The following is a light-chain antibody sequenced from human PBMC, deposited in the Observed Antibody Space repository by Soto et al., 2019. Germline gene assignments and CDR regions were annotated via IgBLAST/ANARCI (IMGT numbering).Light chain of an antibody. CDR3: SSYAGDTPYL. J-gene: IGLJ1*01. Sequence: QSALTQPPSASGSPGQSVTISCTGTSSDVGGYDYVSWYQQLPGKAPKLVIYEVNKRPSGVPERFSGSKSGNTASLTVSGLQAEDEADFYCSSYAGDTPYLFGTGTKVTV. CDR2: EVN. CDR1: SSDVGGYDY. V-gene: IGLV2-8*01.